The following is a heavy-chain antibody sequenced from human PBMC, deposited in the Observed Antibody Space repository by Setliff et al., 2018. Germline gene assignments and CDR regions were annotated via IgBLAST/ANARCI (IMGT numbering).Heavy chain of an antibody. CDR1: GCTFRNYG. J-gene: IGHJ4*02. V-gene: IGHV3-33*03. Sequence: PGGSLRLSCAASGCTFRNYGMHWVRQAPGKGPEWVAVIWFDGGNEFYADSVRGRFTISRDNSKNMLYLQMDSLRVEDTAVYYCAKDQGTGYCSGGSCYLGEHWGQGVQVTV. CDR2: IWFDGGNE. D-gene: IGHD2-15*01. CDR3: AKDQGTGYCSGGSCYLGEH.